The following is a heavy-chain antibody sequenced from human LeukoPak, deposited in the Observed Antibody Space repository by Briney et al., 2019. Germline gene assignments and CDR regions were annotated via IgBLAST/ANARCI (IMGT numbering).Heavy chain of an antibody. CDR2: ISGSGDST. J-gene: IGHJ4*02. CDR1: GFIFSNHG. D-gene: IGHD3-3*01. Sequence: GGSLRLSCAASGFIFSNHGMNWVRQAPGKGLEWVSTISGSGDSTYYADSVKGRFTTSRDNSKNTLYLQMDSLRVEDTAVYYCAKGAYYGDWGQGTLVTISS. CDR3: AKGAYYGD. V-gene: IGHV3-23*01.